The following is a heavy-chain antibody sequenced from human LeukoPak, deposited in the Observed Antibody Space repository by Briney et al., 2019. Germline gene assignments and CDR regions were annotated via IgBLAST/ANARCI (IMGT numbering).Heavy chain of an antibody. Sequence: GGSLRLSCAASGFTFSSYAMSWVRQAPGKGLEWVSAISGSGGSTYYADSVKGRFTIPRDNSKNTLYLQMNSLRAEDTAVYYCAKDRRSGAVAGNPLDYWGQGTLVTVSS. CDR3: AKDRRSGAVAGNPLDY. J-gene: IGHJ4*02. CDR1: GFTFSSYA. D-gene: IGHD6-19*01. CDR2: ISGSGGST. V-gene: IGHV3-23*01.